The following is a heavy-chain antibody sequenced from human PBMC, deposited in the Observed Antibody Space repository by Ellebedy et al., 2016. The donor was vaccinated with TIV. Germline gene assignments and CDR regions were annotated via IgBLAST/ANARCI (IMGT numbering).Heavy chain of an antibody. D-gene: IGHD3-10*01. CDR3: ARDEEGGSGSYSPFLDYYYGMDV. Sequence: PGGSLRLSCAASGFTFSSYSMNWVRQAPGKGLEWVSYISSSGSTIYYADSVKGRFTISRDNAKNSLYLQMNSLRAEDTAVYYCARDEEGGSGSYSPFLDYYYGMDVWGQGTTVTVSS. CDR1: GFTFSSYS. CDR2: ISSSGSTI. V-gene: IGHV3-48*04. J-gene: IGHJ6*02.